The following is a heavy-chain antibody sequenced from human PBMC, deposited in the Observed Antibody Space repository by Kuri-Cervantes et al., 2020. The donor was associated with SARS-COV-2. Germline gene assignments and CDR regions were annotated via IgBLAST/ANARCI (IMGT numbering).Heavy chain of an antibody. D-gene: IGHD1-26*01. CDR1: GFTFSSYA. CDR3: AKQSPAQWELLNPYYYYYMDV. CDR2: ISGSGGST. J-gene: IGHJ6*03. V-gene: IGHV3-23*01. Sequence: GSLRLSCAASGFTFSSYAMSWVRQAPGKGLEWVSAISGSGGSTYYADSVKGRFTISRDNSKNTLYLQMNSLRAEDTAVYYCAKQSPAQWELLNPYYYYYMDVWGKGTTVTVSS.